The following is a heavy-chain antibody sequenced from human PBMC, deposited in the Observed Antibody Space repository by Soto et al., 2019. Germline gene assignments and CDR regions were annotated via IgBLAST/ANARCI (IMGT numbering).Heavy chain of an antibody. CDR1: GFAFSDYW. D-gene: IGHD1-1*01. CDR2: INLDGSEK. J-gene: IGHJ4*02. Sequence: GGSLRLSCAASGFAFSDYWMSWVRQTPGKGLEWVGNINLDGSEKYYAGFVKGRFTFSRDNVKNSMYLQMNSLKTEDTAVYYCARASKGTTTSYLDYWGQGTLVTVSS. CDR3: ARASKGTTTSYLDY. V-gene: IGHV3-7*05.